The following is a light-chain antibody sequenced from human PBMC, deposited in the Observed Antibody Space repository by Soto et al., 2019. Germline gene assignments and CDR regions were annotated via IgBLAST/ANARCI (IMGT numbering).Light chain of an antibody. J-gene: IGKJ4*01. CDR3: QQYFSYPLT. CDR1: QGISSH. V-gene: IGKV1-8*01. CDR2: TAS. Sequence: AIGRTHSPSSFPASTGDRVTIPFGPSQGISSHLAWYQVKPGKAPRLLIYTASYLESGVPSRFSGSGSGTDFTLTISSLQSEDFAVYYCQQYFSYPLTFGGGTKVEIK.